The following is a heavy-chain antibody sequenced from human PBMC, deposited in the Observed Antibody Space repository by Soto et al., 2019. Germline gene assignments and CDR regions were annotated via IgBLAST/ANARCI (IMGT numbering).Heavy chain of an antibody. D-gene: IGHD3-22*01. V-gene: IGHV3-72*01. CDR2: TRDKTKSYTT. CDR3: DRVAHSSGYSLDC. J-gene: IGHJ4*02. Sequence: PGGSLRLSCTASGFTFSDHYMDWVRQAPGKGLEWVGRTRDKTKSYTTEYAASVRGRFTISRDDSRNSLYLQMNSLKVEDTAVYYCDRVAHSSGYSLDCWGQGT. CDR1: GFTFSDHY.